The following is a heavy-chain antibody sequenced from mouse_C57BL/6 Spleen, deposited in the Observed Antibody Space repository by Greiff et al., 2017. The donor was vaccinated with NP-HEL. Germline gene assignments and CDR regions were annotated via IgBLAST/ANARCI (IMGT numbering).Heavy chain of an antibody. CDR2: IWSDGST. V-gene: IGHV2-6*03. Sequence: QVQLKQSGPGLVAPSQSLSITCTVSGFSLTSYGVHWVRQPPGKGLEWLVVIWSDGSTTYNSALKSRLSISKDNSKSQVFLKMNSLQTDDTAMYYCASPIYDGYWGFAYWGQGTLVTVSA. D-gene: IGHD2-3*01. J-gene: IGHJ3*01. CDR3: ASPIYDGYWGFAY. CDR1: GFSLTSYG.